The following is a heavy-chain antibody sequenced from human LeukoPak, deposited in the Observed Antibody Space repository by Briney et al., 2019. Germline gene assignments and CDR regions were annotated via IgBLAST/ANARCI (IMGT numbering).Heavy chain of an antibody. CDR1: GFTFSTYS. J-gene: IGHJ4*02. D-gene: IGHD1-14*01. CDR3: VRVKAEAYNPLLSLFDS. CDR2: ISSSSSTI. Sequence: PGGSLRLSCAASGFTFSTYSMNWVRQAPGKGLEGVSYISSSSSTIYYADSVKARFIISRDNPKNSLYLQMNSLRAEDTAVYSWVRVKAEAYNPLLSLFDSWGQGNLVTVSS. V-gene: IGHV3-48*01.